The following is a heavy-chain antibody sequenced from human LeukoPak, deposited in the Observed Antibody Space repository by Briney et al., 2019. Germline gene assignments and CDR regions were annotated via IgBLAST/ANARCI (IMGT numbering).Heavy chain of an antibody. CDR1: GLTFSRYA. D-gene: IGHD6-13*01. CDR2: ISVSEGGT. J-gene: IGHJ4*02. Sequence: PGGSLTLSCAASGLTFSRYAMSGLGQAAGRGLAGVSGISVSEGGTYYADAVKCRFNISRDNSKNPLYLQMHSLRAEHTAVYSGAKGGRETAPWPRLYSSKEGWCFVYWGQGTLVTVSS. V-gene: IGHV3-23*01. CDR3: AKGGRETAPWPRLYSSKEGWCFVY.